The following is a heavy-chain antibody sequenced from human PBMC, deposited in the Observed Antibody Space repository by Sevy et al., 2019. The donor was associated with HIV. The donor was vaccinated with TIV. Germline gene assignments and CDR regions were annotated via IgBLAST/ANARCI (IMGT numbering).Heavy chain of an antibody. V-gene: IGHV4-59*08. D-gene: IGHD1-26*01. J-gene: IGHJ5*01. CDR3: AGENAWGRCDS. CDR1: GGSITSLY. Sequence: SETLSLTCTVSGGSITSLYWNWIRQPPGKGLEWIANIYYNGHINYNPSLKSRVTLSLNNSKNQFSLRLSSVTAADTAMYYCAGENAWGRCDSWGQGTLVTVSS. CDR2: IYYNGHI.